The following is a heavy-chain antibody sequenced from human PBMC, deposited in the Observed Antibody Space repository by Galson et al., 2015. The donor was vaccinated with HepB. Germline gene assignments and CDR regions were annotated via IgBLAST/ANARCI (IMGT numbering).Heavy chain of an antibody. J-gene: IGHJ2*01. V-gene: IGHV4-59*01. CDR2: IFHTGST. CDR3: ARAPSAIVVRYFDV. D-gene: IGHD3-22*01. CDR1: GGSISSSF. Sequence: TLSLTCTVSGGSISSSFWSWIRQSPGKGLEWIGYIFHTGSTNYNPSLKSRVTMSVDTSKNQFSLRLGSVTAADTAVYFCARAPSAIVVRYFDVWGRGTLVTVSS.